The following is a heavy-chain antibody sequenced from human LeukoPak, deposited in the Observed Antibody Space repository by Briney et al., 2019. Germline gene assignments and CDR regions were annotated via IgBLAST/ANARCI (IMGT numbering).Heavy chain of an antibody. CDR1: GFTVGSNY. CDR3: AREWLRYMDV. Sequence: GGSLRLSCAASGFTVGSNYMSWVRQAPGKGLEWVSVIYSGGSTYYADSVKGRFTISTENSKNTLYLQMNSLRAEDTAVYYCAREWLRYMDVWGKGTTVAVSS. D-gene: IGHD3-10*01. J-gene: IGHJ6*03. V-gene: IGHV3-53*01. CDR2: IYSGGST.